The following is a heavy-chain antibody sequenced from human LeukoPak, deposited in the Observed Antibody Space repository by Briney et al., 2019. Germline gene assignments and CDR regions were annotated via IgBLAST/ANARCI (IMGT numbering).Heavy chain of an antibody. CDR1: GGTFSSYA. CDR3: ARDPIAAAAIAGLRMDV. V-gene: IGHV1-69*13. CDR2: IIPIFGTA. Sequence: SVKVSCKASGGTFSSYAISWVRQAPGQGLEWMGGIIPIFGTANYAQKFQGRVTITADESTSTAYMELSSLRSEDTAVYYCARDPIAAAAIAGLRMDVWGKGTTVTVSS. D-gene: IGHD6-13*01. J-gene: IGHJ6*04.